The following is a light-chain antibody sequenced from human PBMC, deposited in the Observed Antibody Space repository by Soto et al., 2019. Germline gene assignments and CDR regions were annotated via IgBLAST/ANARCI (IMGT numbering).Light chain of an antibody. CDR3: QQYGSSPS. Sequence: EIVLTQSPGTLSLSPGERATLSCRASQSVSSSYLAWYQQKPGQAPRLLIYSASSRATGIPDRFSGSGAGTDFTVTISRLEPEDLAVYYCQQYGSSPSFGGGTKVEIK. V-gene: IGKV3-20*01. J-gene: IGKJ4*01. CDR1: QSVSSSY. CDR2: SAS.